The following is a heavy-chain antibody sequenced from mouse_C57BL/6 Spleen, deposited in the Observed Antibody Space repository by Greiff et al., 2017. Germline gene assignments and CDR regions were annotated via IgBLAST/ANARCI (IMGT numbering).Heavy chain of an antibody. D-gene: IGHD1-1*01. CDR2: ISSGGSYT. V-gene: IGHV5-6*02. J-gene: IGHJ2*01. CDR1: GFTFSSYG. Sequence: DVKLVESGGDLVKPGGSLKLSCAASGFTFSSYGLSWVRQTPDKRLEWVATISSGGSYTYYPDSVKGRFTISRDNAKNTLYLQMSSLKSEDTAMYYCARHLLPGDYWGQGTTLTVSS. CDR3: ARHLLPGDY.